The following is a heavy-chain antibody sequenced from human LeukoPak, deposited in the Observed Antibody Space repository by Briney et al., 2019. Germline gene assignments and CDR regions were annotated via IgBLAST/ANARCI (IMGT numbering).Heavy chain of an antibody. Sequence: PSETLSLTCTVSGGSISSYYWCWIWQPPGKGKELIGRVYTSGSTNSNPSLTSQVTMSVDTSKNKYSLKLSSVTATDTDASVCAGDAGDDSSFYYYYYYMDVWGKGTTVTVSS. V-gene: IGHV4-4*07. CDR1: GGSISSYY. CDR2: VYTSGST. J-gene: IGHJ6*03. D-gene: IGHD6-6*01. CDR3: AGDAGDDSSFYYYYYYMDV.